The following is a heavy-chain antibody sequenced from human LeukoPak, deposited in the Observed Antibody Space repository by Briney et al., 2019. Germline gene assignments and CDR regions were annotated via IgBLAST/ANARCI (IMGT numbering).Heavy chain of an antibody. Sequence: PSETLSLTCTVSGGSVSSHRYYWGWLCQPPGKGLEWIGSVYYSGSTYYDPSLKSRVVISVDTSKNQFSLKLSSVTAADTALYYCAREGGSGSSEVVWGQGTLVTVSS. CDR2: VYYSGST. V-gene: IGHV4-39*02. CDR1: GGSVSSHRYY. J-gene: IGHJ4*02. CDR3: AREGGSGSSEVV. D-gene: IGHD6-6*01.